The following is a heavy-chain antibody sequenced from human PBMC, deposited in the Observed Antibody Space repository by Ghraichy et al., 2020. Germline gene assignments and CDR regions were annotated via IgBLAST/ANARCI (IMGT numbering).Heavy chain of an antibody. Sequence: LSLTCTVSGDSISGYFWNWIRQPPGKGLEWIGYFYYSGSTNYSPSLKSRATISVDTSKNQFSLKLSSVTAADTAVYYCAREKSSGMDVWGQGTTVTVPS. D-gene: IGHD3-16*02. V-gene: IGHV4-59*01. J-gene: IGHJ6*02. CDR2: FYYSGST. CDR1: GDSISGYF. CDR3: AREKSSGMDV.